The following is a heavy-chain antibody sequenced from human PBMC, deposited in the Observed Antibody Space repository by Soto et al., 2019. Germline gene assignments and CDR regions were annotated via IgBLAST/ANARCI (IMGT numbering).Heavy chain of an antibody. J-gene: IGHJ4*02. D-gene: IGHD2-2*01. CDR1: GFTFSNYA. CDR2: ISGSGDYT. CDR3: ARGDTSNWPRYFDY. Sequence: EVQLLESGGGLVQPGGSLRLSCAASGFTFSNYAMSWVRQAPGKGLEWVSTISGSGDYTHYADSVKGRFTISRDNSKSTLYLQMNSLGAEDTAVYYCARGDTSNWPRYFDYWGQGTLVTVSS. V-gene: IGHV3-23*01.